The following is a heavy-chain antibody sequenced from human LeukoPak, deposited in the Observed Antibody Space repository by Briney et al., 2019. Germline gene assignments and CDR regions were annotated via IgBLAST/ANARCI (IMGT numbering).Heavy chain of an antibody. D-gene: IGHD2-2*01. Sequence: ASVKVSCKVSGNFRLTELSMHWVRQAPGKGLEWMGGYDPEHSVTFYAQKFQGRVSMTADPSKDTAYMELTSLRSEDTAIYYCVTEGYCTSDSCYVHWGQGTLVTVSS. CDR2: YDPEHSVT. CDR3: VTEGYCTSDSCYVH. V-gene: IGHV1-24*01. J-gene: IGHJ4*02. CDR1: GNFRLTELS.